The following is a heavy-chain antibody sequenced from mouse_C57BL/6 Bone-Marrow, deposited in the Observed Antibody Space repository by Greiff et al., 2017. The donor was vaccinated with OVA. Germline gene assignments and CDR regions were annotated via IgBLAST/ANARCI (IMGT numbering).Heavy chain of an antibody. V-gene: IGHV5-17*01. J-gene: IGHJ1*03. Sequence: VVESGGGLVKPGGSLKLSCAASGFTFSDYGMHWVRQAPEKGLEWVAYISSGSSTIYYADTVKGRFTISRDNAKNTLFLQMTSLRSEDTAMYYCARGDYGSSYDWYFDVWGTGTTVTVSS. D-gene: IGHD1-1*01. CDR3: ARGDYGSSYDWYFDV. CDR1: GFTFSDYG. CDR2: ISSGSSTI.